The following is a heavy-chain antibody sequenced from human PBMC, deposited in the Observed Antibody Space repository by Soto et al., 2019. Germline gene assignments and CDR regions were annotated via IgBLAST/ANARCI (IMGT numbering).Heavy chain of an antibody. CDR1: GYTFTSYY. CDR2: INPSGGST. J-gene: IGHJ3*02. D-gene: IGHD3-16*02. CDR3: ARVEPKYYDYIWGSYRYDNGAFDI. Sequence: ASVKVSCKASGYTFTSYYMHWVLQAPGEGLEWMGIINPSGGSTSYAQKFQGRVTMTRDTSTSTVYMELSSLRSEDTAVYYCARVEPKYYDYIWGSYRYDNGAFDIWGQGTMVTVSS. V-gene: IGHV1-46*03.